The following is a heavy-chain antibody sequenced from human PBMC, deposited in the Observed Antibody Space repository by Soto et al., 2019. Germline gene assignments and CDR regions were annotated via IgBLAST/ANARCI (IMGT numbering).Heavy chain of an antibody. CDR2: ISGSGGST. D-gene: IGHD6-13*01. V-gene: IGHV3-23*01. CDR1: GFTFSSYA. CDR3: AKDAFPGSSSEYFDY. Sequence: RLSCAASGFTFSSYAMSWVRQAPGKGLEWVSAISGSGGSTYYADSVKGRFTISRDNSKNTLYLQMNSLRAEDTAVYYCAKDAFPGSSSEYFDYWGQGTLVTVSS. J-gene: IGHJ4*02.